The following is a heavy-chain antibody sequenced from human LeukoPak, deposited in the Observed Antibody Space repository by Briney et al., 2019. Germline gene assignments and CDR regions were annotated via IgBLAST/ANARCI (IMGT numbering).Heavy chain of an antibody. Sequence: SETLSLTCTVSGGSISSYYWSWIRQPPGKGLEWIGYIYYSGSTNYNPSLKSRVTISVDTSKNQFSLKLSSVTAADTAVYYCARHRGYSYGIFDYWGQGTLVTVSS. CDR2: IYYSGST. D-gene: IGHD5-18*01. CDR1: GGSISSYY. V-gene: IGHV4-59*01. CDR3: ARHRGYSYGIFDY. J-gene: IGHJ4*02.